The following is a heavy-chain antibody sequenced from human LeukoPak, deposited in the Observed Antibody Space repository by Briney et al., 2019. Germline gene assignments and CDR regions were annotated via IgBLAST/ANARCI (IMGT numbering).Heavy chain of an antibody. CDR3: ARTLAGHTHDH. CDR1: GGSMSSNSYY. V-gene: IGHV4-39*01. CDR2: IYYVGGT. Sequence: SETLSLTCTVSGGSMSSNSYYWGWIRQPPGQGLEWIGNIYYVGGTYYNPSLKSRVIISVDTFENQFSLQLSSVTAADTAVYYCARTLAGHTHDHWGQGTLVTVSS. J-gene: IGHJ4*02.